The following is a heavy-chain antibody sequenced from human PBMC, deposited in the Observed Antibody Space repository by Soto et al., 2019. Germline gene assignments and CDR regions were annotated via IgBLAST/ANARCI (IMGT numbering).Heavy chain of an antibody. V-gene: IGHV4-31*03. Sequence: SETLSLTCTVSGGSISSGGYYWSWIRQHPGKGLEWIGYIYYSGSTYYNPSLKSRVTISVDTSKNQFSLKLSSVTAADTAVYYCARVRRLSMVTVATNYYYAMDVWGQGTTVTVSS. CDR2: IYYSGST. J-gene: IGHJ6*02. D-gene: IGHD2-21*02. CDR3: ARVRRLSMVTVATNYYYAMDV. CDR1: GGSISSGGYY.